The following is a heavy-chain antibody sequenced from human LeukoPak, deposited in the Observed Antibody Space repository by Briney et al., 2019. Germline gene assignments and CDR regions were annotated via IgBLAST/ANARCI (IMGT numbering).Heavy chain of an antibody. Sequence: GGSLRLSCATSGFTFSSYAMGWVRQAPGKGLEWVSGISGGGVNTYYADSVKGRFTISRDNSKNTLYLQMNTVRAEDTALYYCAKRGGYHTNSPIDYWGQGTLVTVSS. J-gene: IGHJ4*02. CDR3: AKRGGYHTNSPIDY. V-gene: IGHV3-23*01. CDR2: ISGGGVNT. D-gene: IGHD2-8*01. CDR1: GFTFSSYA.